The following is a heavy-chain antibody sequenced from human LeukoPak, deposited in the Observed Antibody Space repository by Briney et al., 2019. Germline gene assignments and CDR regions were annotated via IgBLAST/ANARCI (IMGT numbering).Heavy chain of an antibody. CDR1: GGSISSGGYY. CDR2: IYHSGST. CDR3: ATRSLWFGELLGIDY. J-gene: IGHJ4*02. V-gene: IGHV4-30-2*01. D-gene: IGHD3-10*01. Sequence: SETLSLTCTVSGGSISSGGYYWSWIRQPPGKGLEWIGYIYHSGSTYYNPSLKSRVTISVDKSKNQFSLKLSSVTAADTAVYYCATRSLWFGELLGIDYWGQGTLVTVSS.